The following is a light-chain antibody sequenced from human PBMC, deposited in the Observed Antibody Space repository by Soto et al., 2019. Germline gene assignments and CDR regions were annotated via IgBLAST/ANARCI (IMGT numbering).Light chain of an antibody. J-gene: IGKJ1*01. V-gene: IGKV3-15*01. Sequence: EIVMTQSPATLSVSPGERATLSCRASQSVSSNLAWYQQKPGQAPRLLIYGASTRATGIPARFSGSGSGTEFTLTISRLQSEDFAVYYCQQYNNWPTSGQGT. CDR2: GAS. CDR3: QQYNNWPT. CDR1: QSVSSN.